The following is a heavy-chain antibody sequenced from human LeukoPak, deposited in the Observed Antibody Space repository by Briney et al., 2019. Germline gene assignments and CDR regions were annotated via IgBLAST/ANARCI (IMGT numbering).Heavy chain of an antibody. CDR1: GGSISSSSYY. Sequence: SETLSLTCTVSGGSISSSSYYWGWIRQPPGKGLEWIGSIYYSGSTYYNPSLKSRVTISVDTSKNQFSLKLSSVTAADTAVYYCASTDILTGYYQGWGQGTLVTVSS. CDR3: ASTDILTGYYQG. D-gene: IGHD3-9*01. J-gene: IGHJ4*02. CDR2: IYYSGST. V-gene: IGHV4-39*07.